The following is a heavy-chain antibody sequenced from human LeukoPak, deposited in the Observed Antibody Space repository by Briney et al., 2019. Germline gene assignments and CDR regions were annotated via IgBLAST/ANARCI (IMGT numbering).Heavy chain of an antibody. Sequence: GGSLRLPCAASGFTLRNIWMKWVRQPPGKGLEWVAVIPYDGSNKYSAAYVKGRFTISRDNSKNPLTQQMNHLRAKDRLVYYGAKPGMTTVTYDAFDIWGQGTMVTVSS. V-gene: IGHV3-30*18. CDR3: AKPGMTTVTYDAFDI. J-gene: IGHJ3*02. CDR1: GFTLRNIW. D-gene: IGHD4-17*01. CDR2: IPYDGSNK.